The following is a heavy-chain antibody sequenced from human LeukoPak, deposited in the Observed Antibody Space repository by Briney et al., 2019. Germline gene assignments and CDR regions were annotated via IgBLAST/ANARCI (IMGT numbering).Heavy chain of an antibody. J-gene: IGHJ6*02. CDR3: ARGMGVTAPGTYYYYGTDV. D-gene: IGHD6-13*01. V-gene: IGHV4-59*08. CDR1: GGSLSSYY. Sequence: SETLSLTCTVSGGSLSSYYWSWIRQPPGKGLEWIGYIYDSGSTNHNPSLKSRVTISVDTSKNQFSLKLSSVTAADTAVYYCARGMGVTAPGTYYYYGTDVWGQGTTVTVSS. CDR2: IYDSGST.